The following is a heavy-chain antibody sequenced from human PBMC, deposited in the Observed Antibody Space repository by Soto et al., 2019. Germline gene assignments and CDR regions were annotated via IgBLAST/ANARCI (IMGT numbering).Heavy chain of an antibody. V-gene: IGHV4-59*01. CDR2: IYYSGST. CDR3: ARGRRGYGSGSQTGHYYYYYMDV. D-gene: IGHD3-10*01. J-gene: IGHJ6*03. Sequence: SETLSLTCTVSGGSISSYYWSWIRQPPGKGLEWIGYIYYSGSTNYNPSLKSRVTISVDTSKNQFSLKLSSVTAADTAVYYCARGRRGYGSGSQTGHYYYYYMDVWGKGTTVTVSS. CDR1: GGSISSYY.